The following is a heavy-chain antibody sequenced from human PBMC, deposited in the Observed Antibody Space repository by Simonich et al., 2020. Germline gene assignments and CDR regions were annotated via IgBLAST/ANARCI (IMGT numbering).Heavy chain of an antibody. Sequence: QVQLQQLGAGLLKPSETLSLTCAVYGGSFSGYYWSWIRQPPGKGLEWLGEINHSGSTNYNPSLKSRVTISVDTSKNQFSLKLSSVTAADTAVYYCARHLQLGPFDYWGQGTLVTVSS. J-gene: IGHJ4*02. CDR3: ARHLQLGPFDY. CDR1: GGSFSGYY. D-gene: IGHD1-1*01. CDR2: INHSGST. V-gene: IGHV4-34*01.